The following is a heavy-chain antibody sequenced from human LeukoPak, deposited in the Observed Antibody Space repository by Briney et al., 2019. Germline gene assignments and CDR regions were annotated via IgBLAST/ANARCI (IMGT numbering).Heavy chain of an antibody. CDR2: INPNSGGT. D-gene: IGHD3-22*01. Sequence: ASVKVSCKASGYTFTGYYMHWVRQAPGQGLEWMGWINPNSGGTNYAQKSQGRVTMTRDTSISTAYMELSRLRSDDTAVYYCARDATLYYDRSGYYDGPDYWGQGTLVTVSS. CDR3: ARDATLYYDRSGYYDGPDY. V-gene: IGHV1-2*02. CDR1: GYTFTGYY. J-gene: IGHJ4*02.